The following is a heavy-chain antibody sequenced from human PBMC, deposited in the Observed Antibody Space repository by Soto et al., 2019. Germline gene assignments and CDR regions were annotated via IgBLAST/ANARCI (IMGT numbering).Heavy chain of an antibody. CDR1: GFTFSTYG. CDR2: ISYDGSNK. Sequence: QVQLVESGGGVVQPGRSLRLSCAASGFTFSTYGMHWVRQAPGKGLDWVAVISYDGSNKYYADSVKGRFTISRDDSKNTLYLQMNSLRAEDTAVYYCAKDLAGCTYCPNKYYYYMDVWGKGTTVTVSS. J-gene: IGHJ6*03. CDR3: AKDLAGCTYCPNKYYYYMDV. D-gene: IGHD1-26*01. V-gene: IGHV3-30*18.